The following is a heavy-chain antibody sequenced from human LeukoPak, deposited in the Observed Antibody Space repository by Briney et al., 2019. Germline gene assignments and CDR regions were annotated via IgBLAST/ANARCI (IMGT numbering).Heavy chain of an antibody. V-gene: IGHV3-11*01. Sequence: GGSLRLSCAASGFTFSDYYMSWIRQAPGKGLEWVSYISSSGSTIYYADSVKGRFTISRDNAKNSLYLQMNSLRAEDTAVYYCARVIESSSWSGGYFDYWGQGTLVTVSS. CDR3: ARVIESSSWSGGYFDY. CDR1: GFTFSDYY. D-gene: IGHD6-13*01. J-gene: IGHJ4*02. CDR2: ISSSGSTI.